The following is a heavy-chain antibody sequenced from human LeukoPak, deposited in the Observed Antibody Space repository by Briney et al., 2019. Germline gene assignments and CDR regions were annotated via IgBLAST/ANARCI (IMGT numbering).Heavy chain of an antibody. V-gene: IGHV4-39*01. CDR3: ARLNYGIGDY. CDR2: INYSGST. Sequence: SETLSLTCTVSGGSISSSSYYWGWIRQPPGKGLEWIGSINYSGSTYYNPSLKSRVTISVDPSKNQFSLKLSSVTAADTAVYYCARLNYGIGDYWGQGTLVTGSS. J-gene: IGHJ4*02. D-gene: IGHD3-10*01. CDR1: GGSISSSSYY.